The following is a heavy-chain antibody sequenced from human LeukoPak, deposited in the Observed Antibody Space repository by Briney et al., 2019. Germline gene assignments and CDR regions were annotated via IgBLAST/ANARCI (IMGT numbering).Heavy chain of an antibody. V-gene: IGHV4-59*12. CDR2: IYYSGST. CDR3: ARAARRIAAAHGHQRNWFDP. Sequence: SETLSLTCTVSGGSISSYYWSWIRQPPGKGLEWIGYIYYSGSTNYNPSLKSRVTISVDTSKNQFSLKLSSVTAADTAVYYCARAARRIAAAHGHQRNWFDPWGQGTLVTVSS. CDR1: GGSISSYY. D-gene: IGHD6-13*01. J-gene: IGHJ5*02.